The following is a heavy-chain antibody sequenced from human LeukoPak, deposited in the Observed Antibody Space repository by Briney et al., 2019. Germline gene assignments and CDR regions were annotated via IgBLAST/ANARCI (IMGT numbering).Heavy chain of an antibody. D-gene: IGHD2-21*01. Sequence: GGSLRLSCAASGFTFDDYGLSWVRQAPGKGLEWVANIKQDGSEKYYVDSVKGRLTISRDNSKNTLYLQMNSLRAEDTAVYYCAKEGRLFSEEYYFDYWGQGTLVTVSS. CDR3: AKEGRLFSEEYYFDY. CDR1: GFTFDDYG. V-gene: IGHV3-7*01. J-gene: IGHJ4*02. CDR2: IKQDGSEK.